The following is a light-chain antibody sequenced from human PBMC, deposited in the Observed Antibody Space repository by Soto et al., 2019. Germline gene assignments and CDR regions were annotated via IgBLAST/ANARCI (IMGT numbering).Light chain of an antibody. CDR1: QSVSSSY. V-gene: IGKV3-15*01. CDR3: QQYDNWPWT. CDR2: GAS. Sequence: EIVLTQSPGTLSLSPGERATLSCRASQSVSSSYLAWYQQKPGQAPRLLIHGASTRATGFPARFSGSGSGTDFTLTISNLQSEDFAVYYCQQYDNWPWTFGQGTKVDI. J-gene: IGKJ1*01.